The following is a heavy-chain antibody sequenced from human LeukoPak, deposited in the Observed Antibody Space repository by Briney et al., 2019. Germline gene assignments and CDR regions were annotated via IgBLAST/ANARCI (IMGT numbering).Heavy chain of an antibody. CDR2: INSDGSST. V-gene: IGHV3-74*01. Sequence: GGSLRLSCAASGFTFSSFWMYWVRKPPGKGLVWVSRINSDGSSTRYADSVKGRFTISRDNAKNTLYLQMNSLRAEDTAVYYCARGPLVGSTGNAFDLWGQGKMVTVSS. CDR3: ARGPLVGSTGNAFDL. D-gene: IGHD1-26*01. J-gene: IGHJ3*01. CDR1: GFTFSSFW.